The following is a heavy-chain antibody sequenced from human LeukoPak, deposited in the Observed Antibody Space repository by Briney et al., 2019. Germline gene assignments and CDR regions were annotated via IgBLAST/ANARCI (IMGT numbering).Heavy chain of an antibody. J-gene: IGHJ4*02. D-gene: IGHD3-22*01. CDR2: IYHSGST. CDR1: GGSISSGGYS. V-gene: IGHV4-30-2*01. CDR3: ARAGDSSGSFFDY. Sequence: PSQTLSLTCAVSGGSISSGGYSWSWIRQPPGKGLEWIGYIYHSGSTYYNPSLKSRVTISVDRSKNQFSLKLSSVTAADTAVYYCARAGDSSGSFFDYWGQGTLVTVSS.